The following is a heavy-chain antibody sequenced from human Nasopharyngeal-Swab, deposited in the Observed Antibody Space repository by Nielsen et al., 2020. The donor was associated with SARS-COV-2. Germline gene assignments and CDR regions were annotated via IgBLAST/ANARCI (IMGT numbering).Heavy chain of an antibody. CDR2: INPGSGGT. D-gene: IGHD2-2*01. J-gene: IGHJ6*02. CDR3: ARRGRCSGSSCDMDV. Sequence: VRQMPGKGLEWMGMINPGSGGTTYAQKFQGRVTMTRDTSTSTVFMDLGSLRSEDTAVYYCARRGRCSGSSCDMDVWGQGTTVTVSS. V-gene: IGHV1-46*01.